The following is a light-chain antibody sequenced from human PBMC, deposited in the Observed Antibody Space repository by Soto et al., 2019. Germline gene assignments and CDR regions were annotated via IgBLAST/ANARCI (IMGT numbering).Light chain of an antibody. J-gene: IGLJ1*01. CDR1: NIGSKS. Sequence: SYELTQPPSVSVAPGQTARITCGGNNIGSKSVHWYQQKPGQAPVVVVSDDSDRPSGIPERFSGSKSGNTATLTTSRVEAGDEADYYCASWDDSLSGYVFGTGTKLTVL. V-gene: IGLV3-21*02. CDR3: ASWDDSLSGYV. CDR2: DDS.